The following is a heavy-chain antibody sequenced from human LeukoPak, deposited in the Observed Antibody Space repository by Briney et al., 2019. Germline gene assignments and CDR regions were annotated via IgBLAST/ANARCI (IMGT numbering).Heavy chain of an antibody. J-gene: IGHJ4*02. CDR1: GFTFSSYW. D-gene: IGHD6-19*01. V-gene: IGHV3-74*01. CDR3: AKDTGSGWYYFDY. Sequence: GGSLRLSCAASGFTFSSYWMHWVRQAPGKGLVWVSRVNTDESRTDYADSVKGRFTISRDNAKNTVYLQMNSLRGEDTALYYCAKDTGSGWYYFDYWGQGTLVTVSS. CDR2: VNTDESRT.